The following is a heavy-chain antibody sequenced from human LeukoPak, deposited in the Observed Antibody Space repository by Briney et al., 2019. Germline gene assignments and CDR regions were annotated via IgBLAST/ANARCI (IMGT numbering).Heavy chain of an antibody. J-gene: IGHJ4*02. V-gene: IGHV3-74*01. CDR3: ARDLSWGGSDF. Sequence: GSLRLPRAASGFTFRNYWMFWVRQAPGKGLVWVSRINGDGSSTSYADSVKGRFTISRDNARNTLYLQMNSLTPEDTAMYYCARDLSWGGSDFWGQGTLVTVSS. CDR1: GFTFRNYW. CDR2: INGDGSST. D-gene: IGHD7-27*01.